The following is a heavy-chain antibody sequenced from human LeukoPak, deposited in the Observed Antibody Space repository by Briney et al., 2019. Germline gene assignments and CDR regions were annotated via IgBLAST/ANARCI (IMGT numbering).Heavy chain of an antibody. J-gene: IGHJ4*02. CDR2: INHSGST. CDR3: ARDQVYWDYCDSSGYYGIDY. D-gene: IGHD3-22*01. V-gene: IGHV4-34*09. CDR1: GGSFSGYY. Sequence: TSETLSLTCAVYGGSFSGYYWSWIRQPPGKGLEWIGEINHSGSTYYNPSLKSRVTISVDTSKNQFSLKLSSVTAADTAVYYCARDQVYWDYCDSSGYYGIDYWGQGTLVTVSS.